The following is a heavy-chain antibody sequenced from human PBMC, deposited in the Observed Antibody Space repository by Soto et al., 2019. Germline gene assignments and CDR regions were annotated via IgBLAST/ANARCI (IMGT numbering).Heavy chain of an antibody. CDR1: GGSISGYY. Sequence: SETLSLTCTVSGGSISGYYWSWIRQPAGKGLEWIGRLYSSGSSGSTNYKPSLRSRVTMSVDTSENQFSLKLSSVTAADTAVYYCASRSPRCSGGSCYDYWGQGTLVTVSS. J-gene: IGHJ4*02. CDR3: ASRSPRCSGGSCYDY. CDR2: LYSSGSSGST. V-gene: IGHV4-4*07. D-gene: IGHD2-15*01.